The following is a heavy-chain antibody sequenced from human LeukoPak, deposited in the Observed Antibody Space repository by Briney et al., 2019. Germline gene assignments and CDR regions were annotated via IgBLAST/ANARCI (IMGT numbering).Heavy chain of an antibody. D-gene: IGHD3-10*01. CDR2: ISISSNYI. V-gene: IGHV3-21*04. CDR3: AREGEYYSESGNLVDASDV. Sequence: GGSLRLSCAASGFTFSRYSMNWVRQAPGKGLEWVSSISISSNYIYYADSVKGRFTISRDNAKNSLYLQVNSLTSEDTAMYYCAREGEYYSESGNLVDASDVWGQGTMVTVSA. J-gene: IGHJ3*01. CDR1: GFTFSRYS.